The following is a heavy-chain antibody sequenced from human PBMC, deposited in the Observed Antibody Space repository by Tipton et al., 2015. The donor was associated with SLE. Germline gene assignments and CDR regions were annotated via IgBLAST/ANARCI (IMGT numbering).Heavy chain of an antibody. CDR3: ARESWSDYGDYSDPSSYYGLDV. CDR2: IYTSGNT. D-gene: IGHD4-17*01. V-gene: IGHV4-61*09. J-gene: IGHJ6*02. Sequence: TLSLTCTVSGGSISSGSYYWTWIRQPAGKGLEWIGHIYTSGNTNYNPSRNSRVTISVDTSKNLFSLKLNSVTAADTAVYYCARESWSDYGDYSDPSSYYGLDVWGQGTTVTVSS. CDR1: GGSISSGSYY.